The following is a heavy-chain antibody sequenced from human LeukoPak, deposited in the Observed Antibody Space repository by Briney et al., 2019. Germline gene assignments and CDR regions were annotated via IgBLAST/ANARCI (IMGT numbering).Heavy chain of an antibody. CDR3: ARGRGGSALAN. CDR2: ISSTVDNT. CDR1: GFTFTDWY. J-gene: IGHJ4*02. V-gene: IGHV3-11*04. D-gene: IGHD1-26*01. Sequence: GGSLRLSCAASGFTFTDWYMNWVRQAPGKGLEWVSYISSTVDNTNYADSVRGRFTISRDTAKRTLYLQMDSLRVDDTAIYYCARGRGGSALANWGQGTLFIVSS.